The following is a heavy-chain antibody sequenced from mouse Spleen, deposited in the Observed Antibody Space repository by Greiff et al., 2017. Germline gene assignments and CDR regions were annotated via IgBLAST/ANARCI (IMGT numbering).Heavy chain of an antibody. Sequence: EVKLMESGGGLVKPGGSLKLSCAASGFTFSDYGMHWVRQAPEKGLEWVAYISSGSSTIYYADTVKGRFTISRDNAKNTLFLQMTSLRSEDTAMYYCARGGDLPFDYWGQGTTLTVSS. J-gene: IGHJ2*01. D-gene: IGHD2-13*01. CDR1: GFTFSDYG. CDR2: ISSGSSTI. V-gene: IGHV5-17*01. CDR3: ARGGDLPFDY.